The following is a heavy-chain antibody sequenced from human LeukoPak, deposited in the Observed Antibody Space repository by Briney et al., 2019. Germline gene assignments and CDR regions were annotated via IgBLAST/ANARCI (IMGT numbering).Heavy chain of an antibody. V-gene: IGHV3-23*01. D-gene: IGHD3-10*01. CDR3: AKAEGSGNQAFDY. CDR2: ISGSGGTT. CDR1: GFTFSSYA. J-gene: IGHJ4*02. Sequence: GGSLRLSCAASGFTFSSYAMSWVRQAPGKGLEWVSAISGSGGTTYYADSVKGRFTISRDNSKNTLYLQMNSLRAEDTAVYYCAKAEGSGNQAFDYWGQGNLVTVSS.